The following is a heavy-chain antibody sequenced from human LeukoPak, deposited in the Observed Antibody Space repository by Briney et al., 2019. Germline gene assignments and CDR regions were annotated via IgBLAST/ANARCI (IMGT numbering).Heavy chain of an antibody. CDR3: ARVSPLLCTSCYTGSFDY. CDR1: GYTFTSYG. D-gene: IGHD2-2*02. J-gene: IGHJ4*02. CDR2: ISAYNGNT. Sequence: ASVKVSYKASGYTFTSYGISWVRQAPGQGLEWMGWISAYNGNTNYAQKLQGRVTMTTDTSTSTAYVELRSLRSDDTAVYYCARVSPLLCTSCYTGSFDYWGQGTLVTVSS. V-gene: IGHV1-18*01.